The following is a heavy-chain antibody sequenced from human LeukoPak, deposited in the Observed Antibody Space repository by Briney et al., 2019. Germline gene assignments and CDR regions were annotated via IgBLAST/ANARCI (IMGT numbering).Heavy chain of an antibody. D-gene: IGHD6-13*01. V-gene: IGHV3-15*01. CDR3: TIPAYSSSWYYFDY. J-gene: IGHJ4*02. CDR1: GLTFRNAW. Sequence: GGSQRLSCAASGLTFRNAWVSWVRQAPGKGLEWVGRIKNKADGGTTDYTAPVKGRFTISRDDSKNTVYLQMNSLRTEDTAVYYCTIPAYSSSWYYFDYWGQGTLVTVSS. CDR2: IKNKADGGTT.